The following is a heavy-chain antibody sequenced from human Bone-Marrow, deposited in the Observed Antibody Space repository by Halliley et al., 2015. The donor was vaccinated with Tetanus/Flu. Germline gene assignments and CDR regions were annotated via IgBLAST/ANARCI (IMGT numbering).Heavy chain of an antibody. V-gene: IGHV3-23*01. D-gene: IGHD3-10*01. CDR3: AKSGGNSGPVDYYSYGMDV. CDR2: GGST. Sequence: GGSTNYADSVKGRFTISRDNSKSTLYLQMNNLRDADTAVYYCAKSGGNSGPVDYYSYGMDVWGQGTTVTVSS. J-gene: IGHJ6*02.